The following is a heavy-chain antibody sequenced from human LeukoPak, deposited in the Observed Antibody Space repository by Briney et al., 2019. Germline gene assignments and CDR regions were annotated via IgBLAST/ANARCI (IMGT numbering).Heavy chain of an antibody. D-gene: IGHD2-2*01. CDR1: GGSFSGYY. CDR3: ARRLTQYDCFDP. CDR2: INHSGST. Sequence: SETPSLTCAVYGGSFSGYYWSWIRQPPGKGLEWIGEINHSGSTNYSPSLKSRVTISVDMSKNQFSLKLSSVTAADTAVYYCARRLTQYDCFDPWGQGILVTVSS. V-gene: IGHV4-34*01. J-gene: IGHJ5*02.